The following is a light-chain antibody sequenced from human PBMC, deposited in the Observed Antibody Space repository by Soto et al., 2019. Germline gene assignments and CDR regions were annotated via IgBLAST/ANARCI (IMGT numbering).Light chain of an antibody. J-gene: IGKJ4*01. CDR1: QTVSSW. CDR2: KAS. Sequence: DIQMTQSPSTLSASVGDRVTITCRASQTVSSWLAWYQQKPGKAPKVLIYKASILESGVPSRFSGRGSGTEFTLTISSLQPDDFATYYCRQYLGYPLTFGGGTKVELK. V-gene: IGKV1-5*03. CDR3: RQYLGYPLT.